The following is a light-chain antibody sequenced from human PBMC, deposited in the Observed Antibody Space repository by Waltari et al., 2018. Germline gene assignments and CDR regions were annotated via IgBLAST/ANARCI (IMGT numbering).Light chain of an antibody. J-gene: IGKJ2*01. CDR3: QQYYSTPYT. V-gene: IGKV4-1*01. CDR1: QSLLYSSNNKNY. Sequence: DIVMTQSPDSLAVSLGERATINCKSSQSLLYSSNNKNYLAWYQQKPGRPPKLLIYWASTRESGVPDRFSGSGSGTDFTLTISSLQAEDVAVYYCQQYYSTPYTFGQGTKLEIK. CDR2: WAS.